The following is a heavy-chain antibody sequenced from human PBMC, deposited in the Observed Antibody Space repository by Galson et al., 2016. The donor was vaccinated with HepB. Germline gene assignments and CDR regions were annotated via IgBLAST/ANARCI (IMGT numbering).Heavy chain of an antibody. J-gene: IGHJ4*02. V-gene: IGHV3-30-3*02. D-gene: IGHD3-16*01. Sequence: SLRLSCAASGFTFGTYTLHWARQAPGKGLEWVALILSHGNNQYYADSVKGRFRISRDNSKNTVYLEMNNLRVEGMAVFYCAKDAGDLRGVDFWGQGTLVTVSS. CDR3: AKDAGDLRGVDF. CDR1: GFTFGTYT. CDR2: ILSHGNNQ.